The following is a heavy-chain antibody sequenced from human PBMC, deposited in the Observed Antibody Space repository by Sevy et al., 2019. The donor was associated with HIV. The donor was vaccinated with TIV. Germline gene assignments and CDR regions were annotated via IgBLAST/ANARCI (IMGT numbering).Heavy chain of an antibody. D-gene: IGHD4-4*01. J-gene: IGHJ4*02. V-gene: IGHV1-2*02. CDR2: INPNIGAI. CDR3: ATEYSYDY. Sequence: ASGKVSCKASGNTFSDYYIQWVRQAPGQGLEWMGWINPNIGAISYAQKFQGRVTMTSDTSISTVYMELSRLRSDDTAVYYCATEYSYDYWGQGTLVTVSS. CDR1: GNTFSDYY.